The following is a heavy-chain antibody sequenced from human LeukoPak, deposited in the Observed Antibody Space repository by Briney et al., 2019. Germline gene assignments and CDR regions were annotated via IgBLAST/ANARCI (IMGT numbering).Heavy chain of an antibody. Sequence: SETLSLTCTVSGGSISSGGHYWRWIRQHPGKGLEWIGYIHYSGITYYNASLKSRVTISVDTSRNQFSLKLSSVTAADTAVYYCARASSYSGYDAYYFEYWGQGTLVTVSS. J-gene: IGHJ4*02. V-gene: IGHV4-31*03. CDR3: ARASSYSGYDAYYFEY. D-gene: IGHD5-12*01. CDR1: GGSISSGGHY. CDR2: IHYSGIT.